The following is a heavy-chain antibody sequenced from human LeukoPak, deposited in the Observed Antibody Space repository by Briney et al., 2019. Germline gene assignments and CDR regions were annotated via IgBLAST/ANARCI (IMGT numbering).Heavy chain of an antibody. J-gene: IGHJ4*02. Sequence: GGSLRLSCAASGFTFSSYGMSWVRQAPGKGLEWVSYISGSGGSIIYADSVKGRFTISRDNAKNSVYLQMNSLRAEDTAVYYCARTYGRGSLDYWGQGTLVTVSS. CDR3: ARTYGRGSLDY. CDR2: ISGSGGSI. D-gene: IGHD4-17*01. V-gene: IGHV3-48*01. CDR1: GFTFSSYG.